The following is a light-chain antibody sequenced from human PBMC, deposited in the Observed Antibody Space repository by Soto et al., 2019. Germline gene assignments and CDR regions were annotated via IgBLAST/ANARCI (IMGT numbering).Light chain of an antibody. V-gene: IGLV2-14*01. CDR1: SSAVGGYNY. J-gene: IGLJ1*01. Sequence: QSALTQPASVSGSPGQSITISCTGTSSAVGGYNYVSWYQQHPVKAPKLMIYDVTNRPSGGSDRFSGSKSGNTASLSISGLLAKDEADYYCSSYTSSSTPYVFGTGTKVTVL. CDR3: SSYTSSSTPYV. CDR2: DVT.